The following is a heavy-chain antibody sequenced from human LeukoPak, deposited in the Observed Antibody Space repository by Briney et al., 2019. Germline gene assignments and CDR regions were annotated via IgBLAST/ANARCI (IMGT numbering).Heavy chain of an antibody. CDR1: GFTFDDYG. CDR3: ARARSDRPTLSFLHYYYYMDV. J-gene: IGHJ6*03. V-gene: IGHV3-20*04. Sequence: GGSLRLSCAASGFTFDDYGMSWVRQAPGKGLEWVSGINWNGGSTGYADSVKGRFTISRDNAKNSLYLQMNSLRAEDTALYYCARARSDRPTLSFLHYYYYMDVWGKGTTVTVSS. CDR2: INWNGGST.